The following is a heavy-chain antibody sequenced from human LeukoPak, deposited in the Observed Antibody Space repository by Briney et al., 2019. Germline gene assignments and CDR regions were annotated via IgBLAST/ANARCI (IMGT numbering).Heavy chain of an antibody. CDR3: ARVYDRSGWYVDAFDI. J-gene: IGHJ3*02. D-gene: IGHD6-19*01. CDR1: GFTFSSYA. CDR2: ISYDGSNK. Sequence: GRSLRLSCAASGFTFSSYAMHWVRQAPGKGLEWVAVISYDGSNKYYADSVKGRFTISRDNSKNTLYLQMNSLRAEDTAVYYCARVYDRSGWYVDAFDIWGQGTMVTVFS. V-gene: IGHV3-30-3*01.